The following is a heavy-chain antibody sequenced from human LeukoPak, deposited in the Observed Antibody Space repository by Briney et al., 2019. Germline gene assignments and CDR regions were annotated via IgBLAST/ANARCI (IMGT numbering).Heavy chain of an antibody. Sequence: SETLSLTCTVSGGSISSYYWSWIRQPAGKGLEWIGRIYTSGSTNYNPSLKSRVTMSVDTPKNQFSLKLSSVTAADTAVYYCARDLMTGTLFNYYYYMDVWGKGTTVTVSS. V-gene: IGHV4-4*07. CDR2: IYTSGST. D-gene: IGHD3-9*01. J-gene: IGHJ6*03. CDR3: ARDLMTGTLFNYYYYMDV. CDR1: GGSISSYY.